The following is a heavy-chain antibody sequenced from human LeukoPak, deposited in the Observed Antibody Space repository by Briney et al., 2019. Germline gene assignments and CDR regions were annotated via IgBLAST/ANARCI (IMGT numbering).Heavy chain of an antibody. CDR1: GGSISSYY. Sequence: PSETLSLTCTVSGGSISSYYWSWIRQPPGKGLEWIGYIYYSGSTNYNASLKSRVTISVDTSKNQFSLKLSSVTAADTAVYYCARVATEPAEYFQHWGQGTLVTVSS. J-gene: IGHJ1*01. V-gene: IGHV4-59*01. D-gene: IGHD1-14*01. CDR3: ARVATEPAEYFQH. CDR2: IYYSGST.